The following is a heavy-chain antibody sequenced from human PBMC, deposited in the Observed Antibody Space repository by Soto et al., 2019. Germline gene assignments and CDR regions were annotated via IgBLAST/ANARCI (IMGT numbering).Heavy chain of an antibody. CDR2: INSDGSST. CDR3: VRTSLVVAAATREDS. CDR1: GFTFSSYW. V-gene: IGHV3-74*01. D-gene: IGHD2-15*01. Sequence: EVQLVESGGGLVQPGGSLRLSCEASGFTFSSYWMHWVRQAPGKGLVWVSRINSDGSSTSYADSVKGRFTISRDNAKNTLYLQMKSLRAEDTAVYYCVRTSLVVAAATREDSWGQGTLVTVSS. J-gene: IGHJ4*02.